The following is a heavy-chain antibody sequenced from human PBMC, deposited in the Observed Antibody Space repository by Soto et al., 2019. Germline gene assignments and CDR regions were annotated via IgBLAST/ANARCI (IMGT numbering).Heavy chain of an antibody. J-gene: IGHJ4*02. CDR1: VDSISTSNW. CDR3: ARVIAGRPFDS. V-gene: IGHV4-4*02. CDR2: IYHSGST. Sequence: SETLSLTCSVSVDSISTSNWWNWVRQPPGKGLEWIGEIYHSGSTNYNPFLKSRVTISVDKSKNQFSLKLNSVTAADTAVYYCARVIAGRPFDSWGQGALVTVSS. D-gene: IGHD6-13*01.